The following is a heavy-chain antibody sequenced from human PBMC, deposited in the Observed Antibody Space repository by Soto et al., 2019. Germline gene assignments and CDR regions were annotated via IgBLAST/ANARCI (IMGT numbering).Heavy chain of an antibody. CDR3: ARGYDWFDP. CDR1: VCSINSSIW. V-gene: IGHV4-4*02. J-gene: IGHJ5*02. Sequence: PWGTLSPTCAVSVCSINSSIWWVWVRQPPGKGLEWIGEIYHSGSTNYNPSLKSRVTISVDKSKNQFSLKLSSVTAADTAVYYCARGYDWFDPWGQGHLVTVSS. D-gene: IGHD3-16*01. CDR2: IYHSGST.